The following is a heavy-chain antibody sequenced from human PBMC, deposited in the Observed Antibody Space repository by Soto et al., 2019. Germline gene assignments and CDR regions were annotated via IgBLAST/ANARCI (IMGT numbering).Heavy chain of an antibody. V-gene: IGHV4-61*01. J-gene: IGHJ4*02. Sequence: QVQLQESGPGLVKPSETLSLTCTVSGGSVSSGSYYWSWIRQPPGKGLEWIGYIYYSGSTNYNPSLXXRXTXXVDTSKNQFSLKLSSVTAADTAVYYCAREAGGLDYWGQGTLVTVSS. D-gene: IGHD2-15*01. CDR1: GGSVSSGSYY. CDR2: IYYSGST. CDR3: AREAGGLDY.